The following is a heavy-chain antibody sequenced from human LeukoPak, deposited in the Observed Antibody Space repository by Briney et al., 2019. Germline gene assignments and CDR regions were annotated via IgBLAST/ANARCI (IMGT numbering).Heavy chain of an antibody. CDR2: MNPNSGNT. D-gene: IGHD4-17*01. CDR1: GNTFTSYD. Sequence: ASVKVSCKASGNTFTSYDINWVRQATGQGLEWMGWMNPNSGNTGYAQKFQGRVTMTRNTSISTAYMELSSLRSEDTAVYYCARRGNDYGDYALGYWGQGTLVTVSS. J-gene: IGHJ4*02. V-gene: IGHV1-8*01. CDR3: ARRGNDYGDYALGY.